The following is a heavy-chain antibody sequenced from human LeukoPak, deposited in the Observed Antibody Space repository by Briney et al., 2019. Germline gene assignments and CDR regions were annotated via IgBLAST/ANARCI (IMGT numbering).Heavy chain of an antibody. Sequence: GGSLRLSCAASGFTVSSNYMSWVRQAPGKGLEWVSVIYSGGSTYYADSVKGRYTISRDNSKNTLYLQMNSLRAEDTAVYYCARGGSSSYWFDPWGQGTLVTVSS. J-gene: IGHJ5*02. CDR3: ARGGSSSYWFDP. D-gene: IGHD6-13*01. CDR2: IYSGGST. V-gene: IGHV3-66*02. CDR1: GFTVSSNY.